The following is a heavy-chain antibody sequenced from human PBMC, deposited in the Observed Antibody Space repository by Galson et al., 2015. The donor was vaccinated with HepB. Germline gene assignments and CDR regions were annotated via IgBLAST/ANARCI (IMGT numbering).Heavy chain of an antibody. Sequence: SLRLSCAASGFTFSSYAMHWVRQAPGKGLEWVAVISYDGSNKYYADSVKGRFTISRDNSKNTLYLQMNSLRAEDTAVYYCARPGYCSSTSCHDAFDIWGQGTMVTVSS. CDR1: GFTFSSYA. V-gene: IGHV3-30-3*01. J-gene: IGHJ3*02. CDR2: ISYDGSNK. D-gene: IGHD2-2*03. CDR3: ARPGYCSSTSCHDAFDI.